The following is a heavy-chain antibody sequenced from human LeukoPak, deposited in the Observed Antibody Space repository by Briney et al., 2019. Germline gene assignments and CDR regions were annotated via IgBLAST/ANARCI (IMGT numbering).Heavy chain of an antibody. CDR1: GGSFSGYY. J-gene: IGHJ4*02. Sequence: PSETLSLTGAVYGGSFSGYYWSWIRQPPGKGLEWIGEINHSGSTNYNPSLKSRVTISVDTSKNQFSLKLSSVTAADTAVYYCARTPKYYYDSSGYYRWGQGTLVTVSS. V-gene: IGHV4-34*01. CDR3: ARTPKYYYDSSGYYR. D-gene: IGHD3-22*01. CDR2: INHSGST.